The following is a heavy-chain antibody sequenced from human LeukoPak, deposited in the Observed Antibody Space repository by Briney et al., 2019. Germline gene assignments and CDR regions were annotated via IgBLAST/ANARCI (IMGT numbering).Heavy chain of an antibody. CDR3: AKDSQFDP. J-gene: IGHJ5*02. Sequence: GGSLRLSCAASAFTFSSSDMHWVRQAPGKGLEWVAFIRFDGYNKYYADSVKGRFTISRDNSENTLYLQMNSLRAEDTAVYYCAKDSQFDPWGQGTLVTVS. V-gene: IGHV3-30*02. CDR2: IRFDGYNK. CDR1: AFTFSSSD.